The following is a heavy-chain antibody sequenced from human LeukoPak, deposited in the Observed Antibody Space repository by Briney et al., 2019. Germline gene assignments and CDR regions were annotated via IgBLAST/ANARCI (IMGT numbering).Heavy chain of an antibody. CDR3: AVVRAYLDC. V-gene: IGHV4-39*01. D-gene: IGHD3-10*01. Sequence: PSETLSLTCTVSGGSISSSSYYWGWIRQPPGKGLEWIGSMDYSGSTYFNPSLKSRVAISVGTSKHQFSLKLISVTAADTAVYFCAVVRAYLDCWGQGTLVTVSS. CDR1: GGSISSSSYY. J-gene: IGHJ4*02. CDR2: MDYSGST.